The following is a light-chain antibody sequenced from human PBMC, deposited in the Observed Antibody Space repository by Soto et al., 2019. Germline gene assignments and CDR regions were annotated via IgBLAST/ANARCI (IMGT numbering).Light chain of an antibody. CDR2: ELR. J-gene: IGLJ2*01. CDR3: SSYTSSNTMI. Sequence: QSALTQPASVSGSPGQSITISCTGTESSSDVGDYNSVSWYQHHPGQVPRLLIYELRNRPSGVSNRFSGSKSGNTASLTISGLRAEDEADYYCSSYTSSNTMIFGGGTKLTVL. V-gene: IGLV2-14*01. CDR1: SSDVGDYNS.